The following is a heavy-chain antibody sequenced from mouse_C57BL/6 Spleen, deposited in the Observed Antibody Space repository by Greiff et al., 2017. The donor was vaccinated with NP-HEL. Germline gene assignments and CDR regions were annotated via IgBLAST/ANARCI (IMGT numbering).Heavy chain of an antibody. V-gene: IGHV10-1*01. CDR2: IRSKSNNYAT. D-gene: IGHD3-2*02. CDR1: GFSFNTYA. CDR3: VRQRDSSGYGGDAMDY. J-gene: IGHJ4*01. Sequence: EVKLVESGGGLVQPKGSLKLSCAASGFSFNTYAMNWVRQAPGKGLEWVARIRSKSNNYATYYADSVKDRFTISRDDSESMLYLQMNNLKTEDTAMDYCVRQRDSSGYGGDAMDYWGQGTSVTVSS.